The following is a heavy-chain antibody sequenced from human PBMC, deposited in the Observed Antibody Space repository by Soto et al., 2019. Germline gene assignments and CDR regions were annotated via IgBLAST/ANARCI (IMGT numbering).Heavy chain of an antibody. CDR1: GFTFSDHY. Sequence: GGSLRLSCAASGFTFSDHYMSWIRQPPGKGLEWVSYISSSGDIIYYADSVKGRFTISRDNAKNSLYLQMNSLRAEDTAGYYCARDLGYYDSSGYFDYWGQGTLVTVSS. J-gene: IGHJ4*02. CDR3: ARDLGYYDSSGYFDY. CDR2: ISSSGDII. D-gene: IGHD3-22*01. V-gene: IGHV3-11*01.